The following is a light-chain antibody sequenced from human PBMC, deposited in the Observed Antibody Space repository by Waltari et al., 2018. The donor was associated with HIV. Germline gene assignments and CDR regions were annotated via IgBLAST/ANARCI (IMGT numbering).Light chain of an antibody. CDR3: YSTDTSNERLV. CDR1: AFPKKY. J-gene: IGLJ3*02. Sequence: SYELIQPPSVSVSPGQTARIPCSGDAFPKKYAYWYQQKSGQAPVLVIYDDNKRPSGIPDRFSGSTSGTLATLIITRAQVEDEGDYYCYSTDTSNERLVFGGGTKLTVL. V-gene: IGLV3-10*01. CDR2: DDN.